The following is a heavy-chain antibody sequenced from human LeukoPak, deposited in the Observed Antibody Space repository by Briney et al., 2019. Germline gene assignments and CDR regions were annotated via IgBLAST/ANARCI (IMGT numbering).Heavy chain of an antibody. J-gene: IGHJ6*02. CDR2: IWFDGSKK. CDR1: GFTFSKYG. Sequence: GRSPRVSCAAPGFTFSKYGMHWGRQAPGKGLEWVAIIWFDGSKKYYADSVKGRFTISRDNSKNTLYLQMSSLRADDTAVYYCARDHLAAVYYFFGMDVWGPGTTVTVSS. V-gene: IGHV3-33*01. CDR3: ARDHLAAVYYFFGMDV. D-gene: IGHD6-13*01.